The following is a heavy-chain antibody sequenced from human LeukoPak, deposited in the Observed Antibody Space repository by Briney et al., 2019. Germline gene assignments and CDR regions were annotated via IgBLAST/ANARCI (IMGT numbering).Heavy chain of an antibody. CDR1: GDSISSDIW. J-gene: IGHJ4*02. Sequence: SGTLSLTCAVSGDSISSDIWWNWVRQPPGKGLEWIGEIQHSGGINYNPSLKRRVTISLDKSKNPFSLKLNSVTAADTALYYCSRGGAYRLHYWGQRTLVTVSS. CDR3: SRGGAYRLHY. V-gene: IGHV4-4*02. D-gene: IGHD1-26*01. CDR2: IQHSGGI.